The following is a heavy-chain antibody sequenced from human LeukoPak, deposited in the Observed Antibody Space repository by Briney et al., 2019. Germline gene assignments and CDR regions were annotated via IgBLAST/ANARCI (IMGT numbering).Heavy chain of an antibody. CDR2: INHSGST. Sequence: PSETLSLTCAVYGGSFSGYYWSWIRQPPGKGLEWIGEINHSGSTNYNPSLKSRVTISVDTSKNQFSLKLSSVTAADTAVYYCARGTRDYGEPYYYGMDVWGQGTTVTVSS. CDR3: ARGTRDYGEPYYYGMDV. CDR1: GGSFSGYY. D-gene: IGHD4-17*01. J-gene: IGHJ6*02. V-gene: IGHV4-34*01.